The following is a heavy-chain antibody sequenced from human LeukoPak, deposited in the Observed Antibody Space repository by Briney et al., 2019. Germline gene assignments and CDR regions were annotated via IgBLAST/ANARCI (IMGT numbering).Heavy chain of an antibody. Sequence: ASETLSLTCTVSGGSISSYYWSWIRQPPGKGLEWIGYIYYGNTNYNPSFKSRVTILVDTSKNHFSLKLTSVTAADTAVYYCARATNWSESGMDVWGQGTTVTVFS. V-gene: IGHV4-59*01. CDR2: IYYGNT. CDR1: GGSISSYY. D-gene: IGHD1-1*01. J-gene: IGHJ6*02. CDR3: ARATNWSESGMDV.